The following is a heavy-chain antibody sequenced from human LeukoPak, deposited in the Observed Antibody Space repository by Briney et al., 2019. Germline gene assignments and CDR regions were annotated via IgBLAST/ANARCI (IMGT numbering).Heavy chain of an antibody. D-gene: IGHD2-15*01. CDR1: GFTFSSYA. CDR3: AKDPIGYCSGGSCYSMNY. J-gene: IGHJ4*02. V-gene: IGHV3-23*01. CDR2: ISGSGGST. Sequence: GGSLRLSCAASGFTFSSYAMSWVRQAPGKGLEWVSAISGSGGSTYYADSVKGRFTISRDNSKNTLYLQMNSLRAEDTAVYYCAKDPIGYCSGGSCYSMNYWGQGTLVTVSS.